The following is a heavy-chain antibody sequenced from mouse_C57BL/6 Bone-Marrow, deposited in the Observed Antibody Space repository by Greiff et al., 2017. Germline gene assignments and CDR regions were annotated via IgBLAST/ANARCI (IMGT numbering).Heavy chain of an antibody. CDR2: IYPRSGNT. V-gene: IGHV1-81*01. Sequence: VQLQQSGAELARPGASVKLSCKASGYTFTSYGISWVKQRTGQGLEWIGEIYPRSGNTYYTDKFKGKSTLTADKSSSTAYMELRRLTSEDAEVYFCARDIYYDFTWFAFWGKGTLVTVSA. CDR3: ARDIYYDFTWFAF. CDR1: GYTFTSYG. J-gene: IGHJ3*01. D-gene: IGHD2-4*01.